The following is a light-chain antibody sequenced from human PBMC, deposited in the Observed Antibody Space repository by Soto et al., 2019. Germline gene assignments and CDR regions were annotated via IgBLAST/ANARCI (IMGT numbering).Light chain of an antibody. CDR1: RNDVGLYNY. J-gene: IGLJ1*01. CDR3: TSYTTTTLEV. Sequence: HSVLPQPASVSASPGQSITISCTGTRNDVGLYNYVSWYQHHPGNAPKLIIYGVSDRPSGVSNRFSGSKSGNTASLTIAGLQAEDDAYYYCTSYTTTTLEVFGTGTKVTVL. V-gene: IGLV2-14*01. CDR2: GVS.